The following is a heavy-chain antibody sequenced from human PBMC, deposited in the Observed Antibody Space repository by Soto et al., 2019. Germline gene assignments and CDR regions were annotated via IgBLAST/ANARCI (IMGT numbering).Heavy chain of an antibody. CDR2: INHSGSA. Sequence: QVQLQQWGAGLLKPSETLSLTCAVHGGSFSDYYWNWIRQPPGKGLEWIGDINHSGSAKYNPSLNCRVTFSLDTSKNEFSLKLSSVTVADTAVYYCARGPRTVVLPGALSFFDNWGQGTLVTVSP. D-gene: IGHD2-2*01. CDR3: ARGPRTVVLPGALSFFDN. V-gene: IGHV4-34*02. J-gene: IGHJ4*02. CDR1: GGSFSDYY.